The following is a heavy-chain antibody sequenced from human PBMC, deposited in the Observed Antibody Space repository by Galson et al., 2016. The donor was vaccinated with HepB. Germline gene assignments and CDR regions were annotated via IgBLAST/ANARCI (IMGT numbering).Heavy chain of an antibody. Sequence: SLRLSCAASGFTVSSKYMSWVRQAPGKGLEWVSVIYSGGNTYDADSVKGRFTISRDNSKNTLYLQLNSLTAEDTAVYYCALQKGWLRPFDYWGQGTLVTVSS. V-gene: IGHV3-53*01. CDR1: GFTVSSKY. CDR3: ALQKGWLRPFDY. CDR2: IYSGGNT. J-gene: IGHJ4*02. D-gene: IGHD5-12*01.